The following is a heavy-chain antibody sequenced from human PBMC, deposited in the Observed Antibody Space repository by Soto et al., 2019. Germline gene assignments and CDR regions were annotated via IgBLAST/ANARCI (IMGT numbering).Heavy chain of an antibody. CDR2: IYYTGTT. J-gene: IGHJ5*02. Sequence: PSETLSLTCTVSGGSISTYYWNWIRQPPGKGLEWIGFIYYTGTTNYNPSLKSRSTISVDTSKNQFSLTLSSVTAADTAVYYCARNSIFGVDNWFDPWGQGTLVTVS. D-gene: IGHD3-3*01. CDR1: GGSISTYY. V-gene: IGHV4-59*01. CDR3: ARNSIFGVDNWFDP.